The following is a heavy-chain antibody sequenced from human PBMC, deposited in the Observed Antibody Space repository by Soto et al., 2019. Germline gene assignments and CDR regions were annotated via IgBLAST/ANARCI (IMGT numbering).Heavy chain of an antibody. CDR2: ISAYNGNT. V-gene: IGHV1-18*01. CDR3: ARVSNTMVRGVTRWFDP. CDR1: GYTFTSYG. D-gene: IGHD3-10*01. Sequence: ASVKVSCKASGYTFTSYGISWVRQAPGQGLEWMGWISAYNGNTNYAQKLQGRVTMTTDTSTSTAYMELRSLRSDDTAVYYCARVSNTMVRGVTRWFDPWGRGTLVTVSS. J-gene: IGHJ5*02.